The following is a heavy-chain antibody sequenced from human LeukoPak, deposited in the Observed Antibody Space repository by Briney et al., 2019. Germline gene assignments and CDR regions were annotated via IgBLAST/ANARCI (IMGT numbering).Heavy chain of an antibody. CDR3: AGVSPWAEGVPLDV. CDR1: GYTFTSYG. J-gene: IGHJ6*02. CDR2: VSAYNGNT. V-gene: IGHV1-18*01. D-gene: IGHD1-26*01. Sequence: ASVKVSCKASGYTFTSYGISWVRQAPGQGLEWMGWVSAYNGNTDYAQNLQGRVTMTTDTSTSTAYMQLRSLRSDDTAVYYCAGVSPWAEGVPLDVWGQGTTVTVSS.